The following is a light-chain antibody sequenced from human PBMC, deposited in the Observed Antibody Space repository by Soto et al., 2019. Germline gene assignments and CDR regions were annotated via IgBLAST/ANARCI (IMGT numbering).Light chain of an antibody. V-gene: IGKV3-11*01. J-gene: IGKJ4*01. CDR3: QQRSNWPSA. Sequence: EIVLTQSPATLSLSPGKRATLSCRASPRVSGYLAWYQQKPGQAPRLLIYDASNRATGTPARFSGSGSGTDFTLTITSLEPEDFAVYYCQQRSNWPSAFGGGNKVEI. CDR1: PRVSGY. CDR2: DAS.